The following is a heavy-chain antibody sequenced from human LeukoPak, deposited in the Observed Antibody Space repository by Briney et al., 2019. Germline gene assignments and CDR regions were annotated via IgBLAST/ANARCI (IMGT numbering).Heavy chain of an antibody. CDR3: ARDLRGAGYYYYYYMDV. CDR2: IYYSGST. J-gene: IGHJ6*03. D-gene: IGHD3-16*01. V-gene: IGHV4-39*07. Sequence: PSETLSLTCTVSGGSISSSSYYWGWIRQPPGKGLEWIGSIYYSGSTNYSPSLKSRVTISVDTSKNQFSLKLSSVTAADTAVYYCARDLRGAGYYYYYYMDVWGKGTTVTVSS. CDR1: GGSISSSSYY.